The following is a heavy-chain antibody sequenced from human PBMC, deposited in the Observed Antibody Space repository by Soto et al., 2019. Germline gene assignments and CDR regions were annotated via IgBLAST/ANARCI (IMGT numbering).Heavy chain of an antibody. CDR3: ARENSYFDY. J-gene: IGHJ4*02. Sequence: QIPLLQYGAEVKKPGASVKVTCKASGYTFRNFGISWVRQAPGQGLEWMGWISAYNANANYAQKFQGRLTMTADTSTSTAYMELRSLRSDDTAVYYCARENSYFDYWGQGTLVTVSS. CDR1: GYTFRNFG. V-gene: IGHV1-18*01. CDR2: ISAYNANA.